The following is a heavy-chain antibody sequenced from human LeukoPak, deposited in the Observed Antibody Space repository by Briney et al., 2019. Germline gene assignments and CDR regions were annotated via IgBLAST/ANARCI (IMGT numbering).Heavy chain of an antibody. Sequence: PSKTLSLTCTVSGGSISSGPYYWGWIRQPPGKGLEWIGEIYHSGSTNYNPSLESRVTISVDKSKNQFSVKLTSVTAADTAVYFCARMGWLGELVGLDYWGQGTLVTVSS. CDR3: ARMGWLGELVGLDY. V-gene: IGHV4-39*07. J-gene: IGHJ4*02. D-gene: IGHD3-10*01. CDR2: IYHSGST. CDR1: GGSISSGPYY.